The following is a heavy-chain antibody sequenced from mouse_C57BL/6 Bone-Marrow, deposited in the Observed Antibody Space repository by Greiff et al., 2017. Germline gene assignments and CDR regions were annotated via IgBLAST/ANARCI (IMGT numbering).Heavy chain of an antibody. V-gene: IGHV1-69*01. Sequence: QVQLQQPGAELVMPGASVKLSCKASGYTFTSYWMHWVKQRPGQGLEWIGEIDPSDSYTNYNQKFKGKSTLTVDKSSSTAYMQLSSLTSEYSAVXFCARLIYDGYPYYFDYWGQGTSLTVSS. CDR1: GYTFTSYW. J-gene: IGHJ2*02. D-gene: IGHD2-3*01. CDR3: ARLIYDGYPYYFDY. CDR2: IDPSDSYT.